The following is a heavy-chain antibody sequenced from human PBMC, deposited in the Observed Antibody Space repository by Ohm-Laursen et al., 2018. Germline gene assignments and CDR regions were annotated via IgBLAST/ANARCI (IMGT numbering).Heavy chain of an antibody. CDR3: ARGVARGIWFDP. V-gene: IGHV4-59*01. J-gene: IGHJ5*02. Sequence: GTLSLTCTVSGGSINNYYWSWIRQPPGKGLEWIGYIYYSGSTNYNPSLKSRVTISVDTSKNQFSLKLSSVTAADTAVYYCARGVARGIWFDPWGQGTLVTVSS. CDR1: GGSINNYY. CDR2: IYYSGST. D-gene: IGHD3-10*01.